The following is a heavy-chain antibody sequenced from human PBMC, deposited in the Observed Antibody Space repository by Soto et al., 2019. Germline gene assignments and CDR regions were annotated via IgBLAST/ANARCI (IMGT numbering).Heavy chain of an antibody. D-gene: IGHD2-21*02. CDR3: TRTADFTSAFDI. Sequence: GESLKISCAASGFTFSNYDMHWVRQVTGKGLQWVANINVAGNTYYPVSVKGRFTISGENAKNSLYLHINSLRAEDTAVYYCTRTADFTSAFDIWGQGTTVTVSS. J-gene: IGHJ3*02. CDR1: GFTFSNYD. V-gene: IGHV3-13*01. CDR2: INVAGNT.